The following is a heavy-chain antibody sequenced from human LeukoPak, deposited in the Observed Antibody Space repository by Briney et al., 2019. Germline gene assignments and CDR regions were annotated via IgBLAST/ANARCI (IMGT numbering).Heavy chain of an antibody. CDR3: VRDFNWAFDY. D-gene: IGHD3-16*01. CDR1: ADSVSRKSVS. Sequence: SQTLSLTCAISADSVSRKSVSWGWMRHSPSRGLEYLGRTSDTSTWNTFYSLSVEGRITINAHTHRNEVSLRLNSVTPEDTALYYCVRDFNWAFDYWGQGTLVTVSS. V-gene: IGHV6-1*01. CDR2: TSDTSTWNT. J-gene: IGHJ4*02.